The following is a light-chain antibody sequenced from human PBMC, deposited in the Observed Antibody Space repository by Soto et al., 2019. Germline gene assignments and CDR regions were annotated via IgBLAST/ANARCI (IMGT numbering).Light chain of an antibody. J-gene: IGKJ4*01. Sequence: EIVLTQSPATLSLSPGERATLSCRASQSVSRYLVWYQQKPGQAPRLLIYDVSNRATGIPARFSGSGSGTDLTLTISSLEPEDFAVYYCQQRSNWPLTFGGGTKVEIK. CDR3: QQRSNWPLT. CDR1: QSVSRY. CDR2: DVS. V-gene: IGKV3-11*01.